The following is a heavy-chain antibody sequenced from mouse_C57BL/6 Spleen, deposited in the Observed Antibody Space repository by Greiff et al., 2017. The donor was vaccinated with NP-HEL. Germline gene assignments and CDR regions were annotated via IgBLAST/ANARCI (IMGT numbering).Heavy chain of an antibody. CDR3: AKSYYYGSWYFDV. J-gene: IGHJ1*03. Sequence: EVQRVESGGGLVKPGGSLKLSCAASGFTFSDYGMHWVRQAPEKGLEWVAYISSGSSTIYYADTVKGRFTISRDNAKNTLFLQMTSLRSEDTAMYYCAKSYYYGSWYFDVWGTGTTVTVSS. D-gene: IGHD1-1*01. CDR2: ISSGSSTI. V-gene: IGHV5-17*01. CDR1: GFTFSDYG.